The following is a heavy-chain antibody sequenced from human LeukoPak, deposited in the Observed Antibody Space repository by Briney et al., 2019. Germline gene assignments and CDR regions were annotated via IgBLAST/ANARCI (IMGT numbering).Heavy chain of an antibody. D-gene: IGHD1-26*01. CDR2: MYHTGTT. V-gene: IGHV4-38-2*01. J-gene: IGHJ5*02. Sequence: ASETLSLTCAVSGYSISSGYYWGWIRQPPGKGLEWIASMYHTGTTYYNPSLKSRVTIPVDTSKNQVSLGLRSVTAADTAVYYCTRLKWGDWFDPWGQGTLVTVSS. CDR3: TRLKWGDWFDP. CDR1: GYSISSGYY.